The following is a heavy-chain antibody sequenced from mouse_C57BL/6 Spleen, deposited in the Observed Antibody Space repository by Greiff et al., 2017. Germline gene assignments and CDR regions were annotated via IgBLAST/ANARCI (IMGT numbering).Heavy chain of an antibody. Sequence: VQLQQSGAELARPGASVKMSCKASGYTFTSYTMHWVKQRPGQGLEWIGYINPSSGYNKYNQKFKDKATLTADKSSSTAYMQLSSLTSEDSAVYYCARTSGLLLYYWGQGTTLTVSS. CDR3: ARTSGLLLYY. J-gene: IGHJ2*01. CDR2: INPSSGYN. V-gene: IGHV1-4*01. D-gene: IGHD1-1*01. CDR1: GYTFTSYT.